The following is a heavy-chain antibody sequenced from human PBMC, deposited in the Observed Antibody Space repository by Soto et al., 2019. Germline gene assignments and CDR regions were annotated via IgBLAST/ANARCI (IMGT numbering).Heavy chain of an antibody. D-gene: IGHD3-10*01. V-gene: IGHV4-34*01. J-gene: IGHJ6*03. CDR3: ARGGRLGELLHNYYYDSYMDV. CDR1: GGSFSGYY. CDR2: INHSGST. Sequence: QVQLQQWGAGLLKPSETLSLTCAVYGGSFSGYYWSWIRQPPGKGLEWIGEINHSGSTNYNPSLKSRFTIAVDTSKNQFSLKLSSVTAADTAVYYCARGGRLGELLHNYYYDSYMDVWGKGTTVTVSS.